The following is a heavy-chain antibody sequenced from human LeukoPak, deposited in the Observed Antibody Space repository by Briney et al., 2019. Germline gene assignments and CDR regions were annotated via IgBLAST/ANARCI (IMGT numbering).Heavy chain of an antibody. CDR2: ISKDGSDK. J-gene: IGHJ4*02. CDR3: ARDYWWSYDY. D-gene: IGHD1-26*01. V-gene: IGHV3-30-3*01. Sequence: GGSLRLSCAASGFTFSDYAMHWVRRAPGKGLEWVAVISKDGSDKYYPGSVRGRFTISRDNSKNTIYLQMDSLRAEDTAIYYCARDYWWSYDYWGQGTLVTVSS. CDR1: GFTFSDYA.